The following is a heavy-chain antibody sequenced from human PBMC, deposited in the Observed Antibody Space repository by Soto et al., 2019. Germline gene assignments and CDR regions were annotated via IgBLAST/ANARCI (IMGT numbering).Heavy chain of an antibody. CDR1: GFPFTTYG. Sequence: GSLLLPCTASGFPFTTYGMHGVRQAPDKGLEWLAVIWANGINKYYADSVRGRFTISRDNSKNNLDLQMNNLRAEDTALYYCVRERGPLDAFDIWGHGTMVTVSS. CDR2: IWANGINK. CDR3: VRERGPLDAFDI. V-gene: IGHV3-33*01. J-gene: IGHJ3*02.